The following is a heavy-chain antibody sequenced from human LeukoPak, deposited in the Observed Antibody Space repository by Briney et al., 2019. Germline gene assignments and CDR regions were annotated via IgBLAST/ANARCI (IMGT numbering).Heavy chain of an antibody. Sequence: SETLSLTCTVSGGSISNIRYYWGWIRQPPGKGLEWIGTSYYSGATYYNPSLKSRVTLSVDTSKNQFSLKLNSVTAADSAIYYCSRESGAFCPFGYWGQGTLVIVPP. CDR2: SYYSGAT. CDR3: SRESGAFCPFGY. J-gene: IGHJ4*02. D-gene: IGHD1-26*01. CDR1: GGSISNIRYY. V-gene: IGHV4-39*07.